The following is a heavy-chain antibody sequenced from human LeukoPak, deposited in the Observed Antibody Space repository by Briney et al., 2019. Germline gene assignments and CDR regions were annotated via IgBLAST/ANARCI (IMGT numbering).Heavy chain of an antibody. CDR1: GFTFSSYG. D-gene: IGHD3-10*01. J-gene: IGHJ4*02. CDR3: AKGHYYGSGSLDY. Sequence: GSLRLSCAASGFTFSSYGMHWVRQAPGKGLEWVAVISYDGSNKYYADSVKGRFTISRDNSKNTLYVQMNSLRAEDTAVYYCAKGHYYGSGSLDYWGQGTLVTVSS. CDR2: ISYDGSNK. V-gene: IGHV3-30*18.